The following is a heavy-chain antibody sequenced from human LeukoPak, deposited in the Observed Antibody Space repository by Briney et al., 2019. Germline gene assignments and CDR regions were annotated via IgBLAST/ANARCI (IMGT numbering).Heavy chain of an antibody. CDR1: GGTFSSYA. D-gene: IGHD3-22*01. V-gene: IGHV1-69*13. Sequence: GASVKVSCKASGGTFSSYAISWVRQAPGQGLEWMGGITAIFRATNYAQEFQGRVTITADEFMSTVYMELSSLRSEDTAVYYCARHSGYHSTMYLDYWGQGTLVTVSS. CDR3: ARHSGYHSTMYLDY. J-gene: IGHJ4*02. CDR2: ITAIFRAT.